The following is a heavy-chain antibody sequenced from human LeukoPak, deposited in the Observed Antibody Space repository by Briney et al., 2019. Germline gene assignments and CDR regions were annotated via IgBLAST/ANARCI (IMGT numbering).Heavy chain of an antibody. J-gene: IGHJ4*02. Sequence: GGSLRLSCAASGFEFANYAMHWVRQAPGKGLQWVSGINWSSKMVAYAASVKGRFTISRDNAKNSLYLQMNSLTSEDTAFYFCAKGSLEMATVDFEFWGQGTLVTASS. V-gene: IGHV3-9*01. CDR2: INWSSKMV. CDR3: AKGSLEMATVDFEF. CDR1: GFEFANYA. D-gene: IGHD5-24*01.